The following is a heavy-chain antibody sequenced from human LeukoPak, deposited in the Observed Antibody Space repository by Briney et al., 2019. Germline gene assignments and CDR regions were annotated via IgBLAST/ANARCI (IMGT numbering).Heavy chain of an antibody. J-gene: IGHJ4*02. D-gene: IGHD2-15*01. V-gene: IGHV3-7*01. CDR1: GFTFRNYW. CDR3: AKPRCGGDSCFLTPFDY. Sequence: GGSLRLSCAASGFTFRNYWMGWVRQAPGKGLEWVANTKPDGSAEYYADSVRGRFTISRDNSKNTLYLQMNSLRDEDTAVYYCAKPRCGGDSCFLTPFDYWGQGTLLTVSS. CDR2: TKPDGSAE.